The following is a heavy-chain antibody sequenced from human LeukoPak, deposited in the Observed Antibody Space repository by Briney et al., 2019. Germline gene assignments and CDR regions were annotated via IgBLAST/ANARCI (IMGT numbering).Heavy chain of an antibody. J-gene: IGHJ5*02. Sequence: PSETLSLTCTVSGGSISSYYWSWIRQPPGKGLEWIGYMYYSGSTNYNPSLKSRVTISVDTSKNQFSLKLSSVTAADTAVYYCARTERSTMVRGVSNNWFDPWVQGTLVTVSS. CDR3: ARTERSTMVRGVSNNWFDP. CDR2: MYYSGST. D-gene: IGHD3-10*01. CDR1: GGSISSYY. V-gene: IGHV4-59*01.